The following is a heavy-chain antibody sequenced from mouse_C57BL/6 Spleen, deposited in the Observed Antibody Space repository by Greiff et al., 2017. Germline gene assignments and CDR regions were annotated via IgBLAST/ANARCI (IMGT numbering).Heavy chain of an antibody. CDR3: ARHGGRTEGFAY. J-gene: IGHJ3*01. Sequence: EVHLVESGGDLVKPGGSLKLSCAASGFTFSSYGMSWVRQTPDKRLEWVATISSGGSYTYYPDSVKGRFTISRDNAKNTLYLQMSSRKSEDTAMXYCARHGGRTEGFAYWGQGTLVTVSA. V-gene: IGHV5-6*01. CDR1: GFTFSSYG. CDR2: ISSGGSYT.